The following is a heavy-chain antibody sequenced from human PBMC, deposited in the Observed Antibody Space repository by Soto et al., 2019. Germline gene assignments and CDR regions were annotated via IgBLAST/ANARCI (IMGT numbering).Heavy chain of an antibody. CDR2: IYYSGST. CDR1: GGSISSGDYY. D-gene: IGHD3-22*01. J-gene: IGHJ4*02. V-gene: IGHV4-30-4*01. Sequence: SETLSLTCPVSGGSISSGDYYWSWIRQPPGKGLEWIGYIYYSGSTYYNPSLKSRVTISVDTSKNQFSLKLSSVTAADTAVYYCAREVYYYDSSGYPYWGQGTLVTVSS. CDR3: AREVYYYDSSGYPY.